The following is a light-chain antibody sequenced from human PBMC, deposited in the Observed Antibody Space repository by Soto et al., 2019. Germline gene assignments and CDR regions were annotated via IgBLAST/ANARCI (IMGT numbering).Light chain of an antibody. CDR1: SSDVGGYNY. CDR3: TTYAGGNKV. Sequence: QSALTQPPSASGSPGQSVTISCTGTSSDVGGYNYVSWYQQHPGKVPKLMVYEVNKRPSGVPDRFSGSNSGTTASLTVSGLEAEDEADYYCTTYAGGNKVFGTGTKVTVL. CDR2: EVN. J-gene: IGLJ1*01. V-gene: IGLV2-8*01.